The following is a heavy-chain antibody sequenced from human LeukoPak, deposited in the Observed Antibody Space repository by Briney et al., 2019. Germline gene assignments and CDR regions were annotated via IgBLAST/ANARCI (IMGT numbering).Heavy chain of an antibody. V-gene: IGHV4-4*07. CDR2: IYTSEST. J-gene: IGHJ4*02. CDR1: GGSISTYY. Sequence: SETLSLTCTVSGGSISTYYWGWIRQPAGEGLEWIGRIYTSESTNHNPSLKSRVTMSVDTSKNQFSLKLISVTAADTAVYYCARGTACDSWGQGTLVTVSS. CDR3: ARGTACDS.